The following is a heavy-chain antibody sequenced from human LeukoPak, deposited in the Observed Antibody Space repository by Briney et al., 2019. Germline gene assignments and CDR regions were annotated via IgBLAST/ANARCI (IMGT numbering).Heavy chain of an antibody. CDR2: SYTGGNT. CDR3: ASISDLLYYFDS. V-gene: IGHV3-66*01. Sequence: GGSLRLSCAASGFTVSSNYMSWDRQAPGKGLEWVSVSYTGGNTHYADSVKGRFTLSRDNSKNTVYLQMNSLRVEDTAMYYCASISDLLYYFDSWGQGTLVTVSS. J-gene: IGHJ4*02. CDR1: GFTVSSNY.